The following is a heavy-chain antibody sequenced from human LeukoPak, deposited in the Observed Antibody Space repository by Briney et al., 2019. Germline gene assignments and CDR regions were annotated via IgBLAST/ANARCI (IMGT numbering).Heavy chain of an antibody. CDR2: FSGGGGPT. Sequence: GGSLRPSCEASGFTFSSYAMSWVRQAPGKGLEWVSTFSGGGGPTYYADSVKGRFTISRDNSKNTLFLQMNSLRAEDTALYYCAKAIAGVGRLFDYWGQGALVTVSS. V-gene: IGHV3-23*01. D-gene: IGHD6-13*01. CDR3: AKAIAGVGRLFDY. CDR1: GFTFSSYA. J-gene: IGHJ4*02.